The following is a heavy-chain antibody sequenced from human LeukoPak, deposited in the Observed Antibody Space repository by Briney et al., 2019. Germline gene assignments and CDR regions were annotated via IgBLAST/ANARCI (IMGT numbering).Heavy chain of an antibody. CDR1: GGSFSGCY. J-gene: IGHJ4*02. CDR2: INHSGST. V-gene: IGHV4-34*01. Sequence: SETLSLTCAVYGGSFSGCYWSWIRQPPGKGLEWIGEINHSGSTNYNPSLKSRVTISVDTSKNQFSLKLSSVTAADTAVYYCARGVSGNYSSGWLDYWGQGTLVTVSS. D-gene: IGHD6-19*01. CDR3: ARGVSGNYSSGWLDY.